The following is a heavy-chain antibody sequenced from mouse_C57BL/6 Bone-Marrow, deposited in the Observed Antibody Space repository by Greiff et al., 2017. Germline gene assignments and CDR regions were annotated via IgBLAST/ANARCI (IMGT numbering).Heavy chain of an antibody. D-gene: IGHD1-1*01. J-gene: IGHJ4*01. Sequence: EVKLQESGGGLVQPGGSLKLSCAASGFTFSDYGMAWVRQAPRKGPEWVAFISNLAYSIYYADTVTGRFTISRENAKNTLYLEMSSLRSEDTAMYYCARHPLYYGSSYGYYAMDYWGQGTSVTVSS. CDR3: ARHPLYYGSSYGYYAMDY. CDR2: ISNLAYSI. V-gene: IGHV5-15*01. CDR1: GFTFSDYG.